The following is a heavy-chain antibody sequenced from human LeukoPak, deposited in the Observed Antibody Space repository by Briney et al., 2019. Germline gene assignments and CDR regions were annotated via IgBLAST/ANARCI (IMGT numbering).Heavy chain of an antibody. Sequence: TGGSLRLSCAASGFTFSNYGMHWVRQAPGKGLEWLAVLWYDGSNKYYADSVKGRFTISRDNAKNALYLQMNSLRAEDTAVYDCGREVPGGTTSLDCWGQGTVATVS. CDR2: LWYDGSNK. CDR1: GFTFSNYG. V-gene: IGHV3-33*01. CDR3: GREVPGGTTSLDC. D-gene: IGHD1-7*01. J-gene: IGHJ4*02.